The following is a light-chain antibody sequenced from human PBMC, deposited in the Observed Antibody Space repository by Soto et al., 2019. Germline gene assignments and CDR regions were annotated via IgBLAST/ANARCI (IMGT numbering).Light chain of an antibody. Sequence: ETVLTQSPDTLSLSPGERATLSCRASQSVSSSYLTWYQQKPGQAPRLLIYGASSRATGIPDRFSGSGSGTDFTLTISRLEPEDFAVYYCQQYGSSPRTFGQGTKLEIK. CDR2: GAS. CDR3: QQYGSSPRT. V-gene: IGKV3-20*01. CDR1: QSVSSSY. J-gene: IGKJ2*02.